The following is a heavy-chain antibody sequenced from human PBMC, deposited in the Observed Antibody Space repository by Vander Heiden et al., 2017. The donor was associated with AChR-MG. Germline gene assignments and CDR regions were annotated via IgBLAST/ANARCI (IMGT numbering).Heavy chain of an antibody. CDR3: AKDWKSCALAAWVWGY. D-gene: IGHD3-16*01. CDR1: GFTFSSYS. Sequence: EVQLVESGGGPVKPGESLRLSCAASGFTFSSYSMNWVRQAPGKGLEWVSSITSSGSQMYYADSVKGRFTISRDNAKNTLYLQMNSLRAEDTAVYYCAKDWKSCALAAWVWGYWGQGTLVTVSS. V-gene: IGHV3-21*01. CDR2: ITSSGSQM. J-gene: IGHJ4*02.